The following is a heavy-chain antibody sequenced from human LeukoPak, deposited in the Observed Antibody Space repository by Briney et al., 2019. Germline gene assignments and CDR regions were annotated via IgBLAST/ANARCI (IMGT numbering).Heavy chain of an antibody. D-gene: IGHD3-9*01. CDR1: GGSISSGDNY. CDR3: ARSQRDFADYDILTGYQPGFDY. Sequence: PSQTLSLTCTVSGGSISSGDNYWSWIRQPPGKGLEWIGYIYYSGSTFYNPSLKSRVTISVDASKNQFSLKLSSVTAADTAVYYCARSQRDFADYDILTGYQPGFDYWGQGTLVTVSS. V-gene: IGHV4-30-4*01. CDR2: IYYSGST. J-gene: IGHJ4*02.